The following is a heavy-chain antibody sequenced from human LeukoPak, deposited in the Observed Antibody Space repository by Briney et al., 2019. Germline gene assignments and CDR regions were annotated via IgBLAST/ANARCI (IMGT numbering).Heavy chain of an antibody. V-gene: IGHV4-4*02. D-gene: IGHD6-19*01. CDR1: GGSISSSNW. Sequence: SGTLSLTCAVSGGSISSSNWWSWVRQPPGKGLEWIGEIYHSGSTNYNPSLKSRVTISVDKSKNQFSLKLSSVTAADTAVYYCARGAVAEIYDYYYYYMDVWGKGTTVTISS. CDR3: ARGAVAEIYDYYYYYMDV. CDR2: IYHSGST. J-gene: IGHJ6*03.